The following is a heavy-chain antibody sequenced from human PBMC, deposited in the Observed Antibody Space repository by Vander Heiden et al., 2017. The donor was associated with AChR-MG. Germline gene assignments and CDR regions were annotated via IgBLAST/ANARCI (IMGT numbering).Heavy chain of an antibody. D-gene: IGHD3-16*01. V-gene: IGHV4-39*01. CDR1: GGSISGSGCC. CDR2: IYYSGST. J-gene: IGHJ4*02. Sequence: QLQLQESGPGLVKPSETLSLTCTAPGGSISGSGCCWGWIRQPPGKGLEWIGSIYYSGSTYYNPSLKRRVTISVDTSKNQFSLKLSSVTAADTAVYYCARQGGIRAYYYFDYWGQGTLVTVSS. CDR3: ARQGGIRAYYYFDY.